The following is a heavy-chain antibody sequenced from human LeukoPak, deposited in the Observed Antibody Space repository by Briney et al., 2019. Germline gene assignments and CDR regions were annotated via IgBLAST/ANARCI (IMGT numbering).Heavy chain of an antibody. Sequence: PGGSLRLSCVVSGFTFRSYSMTWVRQAPGKGLEWVASISTSSFIYYADSVKGRFTISRDNAKNSLFLQMNSLRAEDTAVYYCSRDAGNSSGWNAFDYWGQGTLVTVSS. CDR2: ISTSSFI. V-gene: IGHV3-21*01. J-gene: IGHJ4*02. D-gene: IGHD6-19*01. CDR1: GFTFRSYS. CDR3: SRDAGNSSGWNAFDY.